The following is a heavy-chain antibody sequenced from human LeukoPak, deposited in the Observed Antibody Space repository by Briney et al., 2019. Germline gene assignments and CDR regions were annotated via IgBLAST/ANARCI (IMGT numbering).Heavy chain of an antibody. CDR1: GFTFSSYW. CDR3: ARDHSDYVRVGLDY. CDR2: IKQDGSEK. J-gene: IGHJ4*02. D-gene: IGHD5-12*01. Sequence: GRSLRLSCAASGFTFSSYWMSWVRQPPAKGLEWVANIKQDGSEKYYVDYVKGRFTISRDNAKNSLYLQMNSLRAEDTAVYFCARDHSDYVRVGLDYWGQGTLVTVSS. V-gene: IGHV3-7*01.